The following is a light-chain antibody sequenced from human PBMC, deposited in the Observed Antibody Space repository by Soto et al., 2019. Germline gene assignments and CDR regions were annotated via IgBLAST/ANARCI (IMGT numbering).Light chain of an antibody. Sequence: VMTQSPATLSVSPWERATLSCRASQSVSSKLAWYQQKPGQAPRLLIYDASNRATGIPARFSGSGSGTDFTLTISSLEPEDFAVYYCQQRSNWPWTFGQGTKVDIK. CDR3: QQRSNWPWT. CDR1: QSVSSK. CDR2: DAS. V-gene: IGKV3-11*01. J-gene: IGKJ1*01.